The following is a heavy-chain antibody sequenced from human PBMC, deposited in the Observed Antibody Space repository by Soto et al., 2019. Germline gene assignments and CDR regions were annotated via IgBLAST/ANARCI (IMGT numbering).Heavy chain of an antibody. CDR3: AKWGYCSSTSCYTWGRNYYYYGMDV. D-gene: IGHD2-2*02. CDR2: ISGSGGST. V-gene: IGHV3-23*01. J-gene: IGHJ6*02. CDR1: GFTFSSYA. Sequence: GGSLRLSCAASGFTFSSYAMSWVRQAPGKGLEWVSAISGSGGSTYYADSAKGRFTISRDNSKNTLYLQMNSLRAEDTAVYYCAKWGYCSSTSCYTWGRNYYYYGMDVWGQGTTVTVSS.